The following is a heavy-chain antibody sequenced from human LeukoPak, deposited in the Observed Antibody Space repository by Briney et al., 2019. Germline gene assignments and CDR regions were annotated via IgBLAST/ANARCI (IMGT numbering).Heavy chain of an antibody. CDR3: AKALSYYDSSGYVDY. CDR1: GFTFDDYA. V-gene: IGHV3-43D*03. D-gene: IGHD3-22*01. CDR2: ISWDGGST. Sequence: GESLRLSCAASGFTFDDYAMHWVRQAPGKGLEWVSLISWDGGSTYYADSVKGRFTISRDNSKNSLYLQMNSLRAEDTALYYCAKALSYYDSSGYVDYWGQGTLVTVSS. J-gene: IGHJ4*02.